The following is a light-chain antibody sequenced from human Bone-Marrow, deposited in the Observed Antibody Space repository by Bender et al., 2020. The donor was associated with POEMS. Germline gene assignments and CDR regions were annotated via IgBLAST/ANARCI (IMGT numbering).Light chain of an antibody. Sequence: SYEVTQPPSVSVSPGQTASITCSGDDLGDKYVAWYQQKPGQSPVLVIYQDTKRPSGIPERFSGSNSGNTATLTISGLQADDEADYYCCSYAGNYIYVFGTGTKVTVL. J-gene: IGLJ1*01. CDR2: QDT. CDR3: CSYAGNYIYV. V-gene: IGLV3-1*01. CDR1: DLGDKY.